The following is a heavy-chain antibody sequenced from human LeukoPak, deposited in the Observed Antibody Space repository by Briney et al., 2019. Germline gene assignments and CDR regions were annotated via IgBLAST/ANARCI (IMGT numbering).Heavy chain of an antibody. CDR1: GGSISSYY. Sequence: SETLSLTCTVSGGSISSYYWSWIRQPPGKGLEWIGYIYYSGSTNYNPSLKSRVTISVDTSKNQFSLKLSSVTAADTAVYYCARVINEGKWNFWSGYRDAFDIWGQGTMVTVSS. CDR2: IYYSGST. D-gene: IGHD3-3*01. CDR3: ARVINEGKWNFWSGYRDAFDI. V-gene: IGHV4-59*01. J-gene: IGHJ3*02.